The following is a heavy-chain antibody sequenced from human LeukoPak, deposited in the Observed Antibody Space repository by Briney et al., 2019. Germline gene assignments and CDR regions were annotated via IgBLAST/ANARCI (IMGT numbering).Heavy chain of an antibody. V-gene: IGHV3-7*05. J-gene: IGHJ4*02. CDR1: GFIFSNYY. CDR2: IKQDGSDQ. D-gene: IGHD5-24*01. Sequence: HPGGSLRLSCAASGFIFSNYYMSWVRQAPGKGLEWVATIKQDGSDQYYVDSLKGRFTISRDNANNSLYLQMNILRVEDTAVYYCARGAWRQFDNWGQGTLVTVSS. CDR3: ARGAWRQFDN.